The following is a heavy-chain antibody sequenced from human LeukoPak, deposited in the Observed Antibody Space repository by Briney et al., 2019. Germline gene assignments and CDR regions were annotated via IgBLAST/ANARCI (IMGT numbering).Heavy chain of an antibody. D-gene: IGHD2-2*02. J-gene: IGHJ6*02. CDR1: GGTISSYY. V-gene: IGHV4-4*07. CDR3: ARDLTPADIVVVPAAIRDGMDV. Sequence: PSETLSLTCTVSGGTISSYYWSWIRQPAGKGLEWIARIYTSGSTNYNPSLKRLVTMSGETSKHQFSLKLSSVTAADTAVYYCARDLTPADIVVVPAAIRDGMDVWGQGTTVTVSS. CDR2: IYTSGST.